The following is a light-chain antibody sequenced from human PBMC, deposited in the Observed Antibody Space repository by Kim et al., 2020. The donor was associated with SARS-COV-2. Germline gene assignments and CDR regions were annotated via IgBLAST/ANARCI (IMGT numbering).Light chain of an antibody. CDR1: PGPVTSGHF. J-gene: IGLJ3*02. V-gene: IGLV7-46*01. CDR2: STN. Sequence: QAVVTQEPSLTVSPGGTVTLTCGASPGPVTSGHFPCWFQQKPGQAPKTLIYSTNTKQSWTPARFSGSLLGGKAALTLSSAQPEDEADYYCFLSFGDVRPEWVFGGGTQLTVL. CDR3: FLSFGDVRPEWV.